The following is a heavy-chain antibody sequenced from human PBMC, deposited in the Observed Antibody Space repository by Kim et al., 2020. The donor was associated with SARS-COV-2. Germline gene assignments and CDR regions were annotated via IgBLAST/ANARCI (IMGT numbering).Heavy chain of an antibody. CDR2: IKSKTDGGTT. V-gene: IGHV3-15*01. Sequence: GGSLRLSCAASGFTFSNAWMSWVRQAPGKGLEWVGRIKSKTDGGTTDYAAPVKDRFTISRDDSKNTLYLQMNSLKTEDTAVYYCTTDRLLWFGESDLHDPFEYWGQGTLVTVSS. CDR3: TTDRLLWFGESDLHDPFEY. J-gene: IGHJ4*02. CDR1: GFTFSNAW. D-gene: IGHD3-10*01.